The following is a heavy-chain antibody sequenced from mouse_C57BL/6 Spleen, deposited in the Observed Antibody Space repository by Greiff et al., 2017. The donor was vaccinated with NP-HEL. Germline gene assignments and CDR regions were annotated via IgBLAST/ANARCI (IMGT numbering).Heavy chain of an antibody. D-gene: IGHD1-1*01. CDR1: GYTFTDYY. J-gene: IGHJ3*01. CDR2: INPNNGGT. V-gene: IGHV1-26*01. CDR3: ARGTVVAKGWFAY. Sequence: VQLQQSGPELVKPGASVKISCKASGYTFTDYYMNWVKQSHGKSLEWIGDINPNNGGTSYNQKFKGKATLTVDKSSSTAYMELRSLTAEDSAVYYCARGTVVAKGWFAYWGQGTLVTVSA.